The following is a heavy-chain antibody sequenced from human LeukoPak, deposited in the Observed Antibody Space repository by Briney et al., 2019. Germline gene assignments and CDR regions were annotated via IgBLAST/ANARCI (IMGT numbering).Heavy chain of an antibody. J-gene: IGHJ6*03. CDR3: AKVFFYCTNGVCYSASYYYYMDV. D-gene: IGHD2-8*01. CDR1: GFTFSSYG. CDR2: ISGSGGST. V-gene: IGHV3-23*01. Sequence: GGSLRLSCAASGFTFSSYGMSWVRQAPGKGLEWVSAISGSGGSTYYADSVKGRFTISRDNSKNTLYLQMNSLRAEDTAVYYCAKVFFYCTNGVCYSASYYYYMDVWGKGTTVTVSS.